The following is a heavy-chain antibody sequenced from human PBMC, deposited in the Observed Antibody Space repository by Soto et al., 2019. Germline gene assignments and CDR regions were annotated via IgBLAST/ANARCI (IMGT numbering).Heavy chain of an antibody. V-gene: IGHV4-4*07. Sequence: SETLSLTCTVPGGSISSYYWSWIRQPAGKGLEWIGRIYTSGSTNYNPSLKSRVTMPVDTSKNQFSLKLSSVTAADTAVYYCARDHFLSHPMVRGVTFYYYYGMDVWGQGTTVTV. CDR3: ARDHFLSHPMVRGVTFYYYYGMDV. CDR1: GGSISSYY. J-gene: IGHJ6*02. D-gene: IGHD3-10*01. CDR2: IYTSGST.